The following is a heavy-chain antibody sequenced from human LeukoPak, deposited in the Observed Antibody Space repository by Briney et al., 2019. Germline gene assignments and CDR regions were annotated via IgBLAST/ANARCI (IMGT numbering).Heavy chain of an antibody. CDR3: ARGRLITMVRGVIPFDY. J-gene: IGHJ4*02. V-gene: IGHV4-31*03. Sequence: SETLSLTCTVSGGSISSGGYYWSWIRQHPGKGLEWIGYIYYSGSTYCNPSLKSRVTISVDTSKNQFSLKVTSVTAADTAVYYCARGRLITMVRGVIPFDYWGQGTLVTVSS. D-gene: IGHD3-10*01. CDR2: IYYSGST. CDR1: GGSISSGGYY.